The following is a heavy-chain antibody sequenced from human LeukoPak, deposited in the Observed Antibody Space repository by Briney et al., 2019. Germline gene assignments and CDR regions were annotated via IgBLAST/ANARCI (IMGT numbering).Heavy chain of an antibody. V-gene: IGHV3-7*03. CDR2: IKEDGSEE. CDR1: GFTFSSYW. Sequence: GGSLRLSCAASGFTFSSYWMSWVRQAPGKGLECVANIKEDGSEEYYVDSVRGRFSISRDNAKNSLYLQMNSLRAEDTAVYYCARVPGRRQWLVHYWGQGTLVTVSS. D-gene: IGHD6-19*01. J-gene: IGHJ4*02. CDR3: ARVPGRRQWLVHY.